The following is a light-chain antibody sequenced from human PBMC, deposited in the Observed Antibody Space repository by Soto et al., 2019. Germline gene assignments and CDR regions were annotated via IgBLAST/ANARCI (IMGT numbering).Light chain of an antibody. J-gene: IGKJ4*01. CDR3: QQYGSTTLT. V-gene: IGKV3-20*01. CDR2: DAS. Sequence: EIVLTQSPGTLSLSPGERATLSCRASQSVGNNNLAWYQQKPGQAPRFLIYDASSRATGIPDRFSGSGSGTDLTLTISRLEPEDFAVYDCQQYGSTTLTLGGGTKVEIK. CDR1: QSVGNNN.